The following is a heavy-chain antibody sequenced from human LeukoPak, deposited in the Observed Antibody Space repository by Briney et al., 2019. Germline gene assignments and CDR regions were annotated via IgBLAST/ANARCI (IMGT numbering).Heavy chain of an antibody. V-gene: IGHV1-2*02. CDR2: INPNSGGT. Sequence: ASVKVSCKASGYTFTGYYMHWVRQAPGQGLEWMGWINPNSGGTNYAQKFHGRVTITRDTPISTAYMELSRLRSNDTAVYYFARERVVPAAIGGGLRYWGQGTLVTVSS. CDR3: ARERVVPAAIGGGLRY. D-gene: IGHD2-2*02. CDR1: GYTFTGYY. J-gene: IGHJ4*02.